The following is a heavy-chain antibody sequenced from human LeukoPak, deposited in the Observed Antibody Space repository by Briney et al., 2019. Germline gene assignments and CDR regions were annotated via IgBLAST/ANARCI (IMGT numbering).Heavy chain of an antibody. V-gene: IGHV4-34*01. CDR1: GGSFSGYY. Sequence: SETLSLTCAVYGGSFSGYYWSWIRQPPGKGLEWIGEINHSGSTNYNPSLKSRVTISVDTSKNQFSLKLSSVTAADTAVYYCARGHSPPYYDFWSGYNCWFDPWGQGTLVTVSS. CDR2: INHSGST. D-gene: IGHD3-3*01. J-gene: IGHJ5*02. CDR3: ARGHSPPYYDFWSGYNCWFDP.